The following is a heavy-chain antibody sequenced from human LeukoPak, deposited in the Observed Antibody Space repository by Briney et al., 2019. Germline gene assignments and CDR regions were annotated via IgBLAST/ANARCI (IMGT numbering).Heavy chain of an antibody. CDR1: GFTFSSYG. CDR3: TTSDINYRPFDN. J-gene: IGHJ4*02. D-gene: IGHD4-11*01. V-gene: IGHV3-30*02. Sequence: GGSLRLSCAASGFTFSSYGMHWVRQAPGKGLEWVAFIHFDGSNEYYADSVKGRFTISRDNAKNSLFLQVSSLRAEDTAVYYCTTSDINYRPFDNWGQGTLVTVSS. CDR2: IHFDGSNE.